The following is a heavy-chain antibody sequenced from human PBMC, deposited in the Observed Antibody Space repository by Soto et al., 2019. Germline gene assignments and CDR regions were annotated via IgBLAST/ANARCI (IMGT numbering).Heavy chain of an antibody. CDR2: ISYDGSDK. Sequence: HVQLVESGGGVVQPGRSLRLSCAASGFTFSSYGMHWVRQAPGKGLEWVALISYDGSDKYYADSVKGRFTISRDNSKNTLYLQMNSLRVEDTAVYYCGAGQYFSDYWGKGTLVTVSS. V-gene: IGHV3-30*03. D-gene: IGHD6-13*01. CDR1: GFTFSSYG. J-gene: IGHJ4*02. CDR3: GAGQYFSDY.